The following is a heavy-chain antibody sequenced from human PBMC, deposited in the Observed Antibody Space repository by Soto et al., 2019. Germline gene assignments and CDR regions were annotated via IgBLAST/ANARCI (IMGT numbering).Heavy chain of an antibody. CDR2: TYYRSKWYN. CDR3: ARSSGWWFDH. J-gene: IGHJ5*02. D-gene: IGHD6-19*01. CDR1: GDSVSSNSVT. V-gene: IGHV6-1*01. Sequence: PSQTLSLTCAISGDSVSSNSVTWNWIRQSPSRGLEWLGRTYYRSKWYNDYAVSVKSRITINPDTSKNQFSLQLNSVTPEDTAVFYCARSSGWWFDHWGQGSLVTVSS.